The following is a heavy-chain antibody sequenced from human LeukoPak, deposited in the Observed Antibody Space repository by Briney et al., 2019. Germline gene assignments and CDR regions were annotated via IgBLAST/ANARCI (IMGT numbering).Heavy chain of an antibody. CDR2: IYHSGST. Sequence: TPSETLSLTCAVYGGSFSGYYWSWIRQPPGKGLEWIGYIYHSGSTYYNPSLKSRVTISVDRSKNQFSLKLSSVTAADTAVYYCARVRDDAFDIWGQGTMVTVSS. V-gene: IGHV4-34*01. CDR3: ARVRDDAFDI. D-gene: IGHD5-24*01. J-gene: IGHJ3*02. CDR1: GGSFSGYY.